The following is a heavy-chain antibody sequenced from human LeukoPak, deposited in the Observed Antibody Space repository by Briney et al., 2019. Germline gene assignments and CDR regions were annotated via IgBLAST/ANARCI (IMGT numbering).Heavy chain of an antibody. J-gene: IGHJ3*02. V-gene: IGHV4-31*03. CDR2: IYYSGST. D-gene: IGHD3-22*01. CDR1: GGSISSGGYS. CDR3: ARAPYESLDDSSGPDLNDALDI. Sequence: SETLSLTCTVSGGSISSGGYSWSWIRQHPGKGLEWIGYIYYSGSTYYNPSLKSRVTISVDTSKNQFSLKLSSVTAADTAVYYCARAPYESLDDSSGPDLNDALDIWGQGTMVTVSS.